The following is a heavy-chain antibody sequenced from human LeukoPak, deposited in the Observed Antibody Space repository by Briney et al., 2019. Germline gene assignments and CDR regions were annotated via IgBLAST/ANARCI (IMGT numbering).Heavy chain of an antibody. CDR1: GFTFSSYS. J-gene: IGHJ4*02. Sequence: GGSLRLSCAASGFTFSSYSMNWVRQAPGKGLEWVTYISSRSSNTYYADSVKGRFTISRDNAKNSLYLQMNSLRDEDTALYYCARASGYCSGGSCYSFDYWGQGALVTVSS. V-gene: IGHV3-48*02. CDR2: ISSRSSNT. CDR3: ARASGYCSGGSCYSFDY. D-gene: IGHD2-15*01.